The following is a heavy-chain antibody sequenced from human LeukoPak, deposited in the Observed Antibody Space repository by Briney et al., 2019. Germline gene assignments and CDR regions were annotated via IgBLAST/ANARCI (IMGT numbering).Heavy chain of an antibody. D-gene: IGHD4-17*01. Sequence: ASVKVSCKASGGTFSSYAISWVRQAPGQGLEWMGRIIPILGIANYAQKFQGRVTITADKSTSTAYMELSSLRSEDTAVYYCARSVMTTVTGWFGPWGQGTLVTVSS. CDR1: GGTFSSYA. CDR3: ARSVMTTVTGWFGP. V-gene: IGHV1-69*04. J-gene: IGHJ5*02. CDR2: IIPILGIA.